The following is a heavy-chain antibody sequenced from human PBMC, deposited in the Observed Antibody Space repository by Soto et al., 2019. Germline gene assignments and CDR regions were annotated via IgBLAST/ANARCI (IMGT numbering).Heavy chain of an antibody. D-gene: IGHD6-6*01. CDR1: GGTFSSYS. V-gene: IGHV1-69*02. Sequence: ASVKVSCKASGGTFSSYSISWVRQAPGQGLEWMGRIIPIVGIANYPQKFQGRVAITADTSTSTAYMELSSLRPEDTAVYYCATGRVPTRPGFYYYMDVWGTGTTVTVSS. CDR2: IIPIVGIA. CDR3: ATGRVPTRPGFYYYMDV. J-gene: IGHJ6*03.